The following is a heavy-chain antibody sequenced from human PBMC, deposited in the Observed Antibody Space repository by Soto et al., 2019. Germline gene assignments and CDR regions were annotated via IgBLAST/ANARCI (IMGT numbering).Heavy chain of an antibody. CDR3: AREVMYGSGSNDY. J-gene: IGHJ4*02. Sequence: QVQLLQSGPEVKKPGASVKVSCKASDYTFTNYGISWVRQAPGQGLEWMGWISADNGYTNYAQKFQGRVTLTTDTSTSTAYMELKSLRSDDTAVYYCAREVMYGSGSNDYWGQGTQVNVSS. V-gene: IGHV1-18*01. D-gene: IGHD3-10*01. CDR2: ISADNGYT. CDR1: DYTFTNYG.